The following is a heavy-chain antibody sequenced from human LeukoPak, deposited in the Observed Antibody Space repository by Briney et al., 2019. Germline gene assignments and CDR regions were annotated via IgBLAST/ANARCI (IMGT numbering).Heavy chain of an antibody. D-gene: IGHD2-21*01. V-gene: IGHV3-23*01. CDR2: IIGSVAST. Sequence: PGGSLRLSCAASGFPFANYAMSWVRQTPGKGLEWVSHIIGSVASTQYADSVKGRFTISRDNSKNTLYLQMNSLRADDTAVYFCAKGAYDYIEVGYFDYWGQGTVVTVSS. J-gene: IGHJ4*02. CDR1: GFPFANYA. CDR3: AKGAYDYIEVGYFDY.